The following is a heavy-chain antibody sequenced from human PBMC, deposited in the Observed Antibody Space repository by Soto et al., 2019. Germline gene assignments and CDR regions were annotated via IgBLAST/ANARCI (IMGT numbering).Heavy chain of an antibody. V-gene: IGHV3-33*01. CDR2: IWYDGSNK. Sequence: QVQLVESGGGVVQPGRSLRLSCAASGFTFSSYGMHWVRQAPGKGLEWVVVIWYDGSNKYYADSVKGRFTISRDNSKNTLYLQMNSLRAEDTAVYYCARGRGNYPYFDYWGQGTLVTVSS. J-gene: IGHJ4*02. CDR3: ARGRGNYPYFDY. CDR1: GFTFSSYG. D-gene: IGHD4-4*01.